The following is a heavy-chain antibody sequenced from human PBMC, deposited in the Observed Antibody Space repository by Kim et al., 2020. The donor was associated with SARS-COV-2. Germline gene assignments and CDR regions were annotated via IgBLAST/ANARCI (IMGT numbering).Heavy chain of an antibody. V-gene: IGHV3-7*03. Sequence: GGSLRLSCAASGFTFSSYWMSWVRQAPGKGLEWVANIKQDGSEQYYVDSVKGRFTISRDNAKNSLYLQMNSLRAEDTAVYYCARDRYYYYYGMDVWGQGTTVTVSS. CDR1: GFTFSSYW. CDR2: IKQDGSEQ. CDR3: ARDRYYYYYGMDV. J-gene: IGHJ6*02.